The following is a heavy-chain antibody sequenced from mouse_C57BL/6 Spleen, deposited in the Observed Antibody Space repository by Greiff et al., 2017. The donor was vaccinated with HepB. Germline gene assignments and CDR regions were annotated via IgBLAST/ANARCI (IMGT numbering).Heavy chain of an antibody. CDR2: INPNNGGT. CDR3: ARSPYYDYDEGAWFAY. V-gene: IGHV1-22*01. J-gene: IGHJ3*01. CDR1: GYTFTDYN. D-gene: IGHD2-4*01. Sequence: VQLKQSGPELVKPGASVKMSCKASGYTFTDYNMHWVKQSHGKSLEWIGYINPNNGGTSYNQKFKDKATLTVNKSSSTAYMELRSLTSEDSAVYYCARSPYYDYDEGAWFAYWGQGTLVTVSA.